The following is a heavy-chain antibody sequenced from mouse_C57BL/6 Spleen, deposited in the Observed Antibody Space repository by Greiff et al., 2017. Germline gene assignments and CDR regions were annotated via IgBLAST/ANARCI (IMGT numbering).Heavy chain of an antibody. CDR1: GFTFSSYA. J-gene: IGHJ3*01. Sequence: EVHLVESGGGLVKPGGSLKLSCAASGFTFSSYAMSWVRQTPEKRLEWVATISDGGSYTYYPDNVKGRFTISRDNAKNNLYLQMSHLKSEDTAMYYCARVEGVAYWGQGTLVTVSA. CDR3: ARVEGVAY. V-gene: IGHV5-4*01. CDR2: ISDGGSYT.